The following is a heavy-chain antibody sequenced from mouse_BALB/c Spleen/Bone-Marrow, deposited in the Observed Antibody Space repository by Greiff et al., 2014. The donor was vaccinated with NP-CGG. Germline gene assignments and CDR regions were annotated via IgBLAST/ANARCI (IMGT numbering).Heavy chain of an antibody. J-gene: IGHJ2*01. D-gene: IGHD4-1*01. V-gene: IGHV1-54*01. CDR2: INAGSGGT. Sequence: VKLQESGAELVRPGTSVKVSCKASGYVFTNYLIEWVKQRPGQGLEWIGVINAGSGGTDYSEKFKGEATLTADKSSSTAYMQLSSLTSYDSAVYFCARSLIGKKTFDYWGQGTTLTVSS. CDR1: GYVFTNYL. CDR3: ARSLIGKKTFDY.